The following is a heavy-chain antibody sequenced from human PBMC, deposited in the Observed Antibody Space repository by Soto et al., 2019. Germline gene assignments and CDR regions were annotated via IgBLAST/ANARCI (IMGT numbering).Heavy chain of an antibody. CDR3: AKGHHYYDSSGYGDY. Sequence: QVQLVESGGGVVQPGRSLRLSCAASGFTFSSYGMHWVRQAPGKGLEWVAVISYDGSNKYYADSVKGRFTISRDNSKNTLYLQMNSLRAEDTAVYYCAKGHHYYDSSGYGDYWGQGTLVTVSS. J-gene: IGHJ4*02. CDR2: ISYDGSNK. V-gene: IGHV3-30*18. CDR1: GFTFSSYG. D-gene: IGHD3-22*01.